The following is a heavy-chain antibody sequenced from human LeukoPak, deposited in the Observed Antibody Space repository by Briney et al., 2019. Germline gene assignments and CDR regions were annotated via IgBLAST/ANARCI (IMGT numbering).Heavy chain of an antibody. CDR1: GGSISSGGYS. D-gene: IGHD3-22*01. J-gene: IGHJ4*02. V-gene: IGHV4-30-2*01. Sequence: SETLSLTCAVSGGSISSGGYSWSWIRQPPGKGLEWIVYIYHSGSTYYNPSLKSRVTISVDRSKNQFSLKLSSVTAADTAVYYCARGDSSGYPYYFDYWGQGTLVTVSS. CDR3: ARGDSSGYPYYFDY. CDR2: IYHSGST.